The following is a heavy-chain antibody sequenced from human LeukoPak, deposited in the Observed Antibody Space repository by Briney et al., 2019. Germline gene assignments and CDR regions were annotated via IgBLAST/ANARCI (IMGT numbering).Heavy chain of an antibody. V-gene: IGHV3-74*01. D-gene: IGHD1-20*01. J-gene: IGHJ4*02. Sequence: GGSLRLSCAASGFTFSSYWILWVRHGPGKGLVWVSRINSDGSSTTYADSVKGRFTISRDNAKNTMYLQMNTLRAEDTAVYYCASSYNYGFPYWGQGTLVTVSS. CDR3: ASSYNYGFPY. CDR2: INSDGSST. CDR1: GFTFSSYW.